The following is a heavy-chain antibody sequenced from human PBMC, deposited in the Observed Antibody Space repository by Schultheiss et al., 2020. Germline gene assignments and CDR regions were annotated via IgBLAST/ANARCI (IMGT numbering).Heavy chain of an antibody. J-gene: IGHJ4*02. Sequence: ASVKVSCKASGYTFTSYYMHWVRQAPGQGLEWMGIIKPSGGSTSYAQKFQGRVTMTRDTSTSTVYMELSSLRSEDTAVYYCARSTLMITFGGVIDKGGQFDYWGQGTLVTVSS. CDR3: ARSTLMITFGGVIDKGGQFDY. CDR2: IKPSGGST. D-gene: IGHD3-16*02. CDR1: GYTFTSYY. V-gene: IGHV1-46*01.